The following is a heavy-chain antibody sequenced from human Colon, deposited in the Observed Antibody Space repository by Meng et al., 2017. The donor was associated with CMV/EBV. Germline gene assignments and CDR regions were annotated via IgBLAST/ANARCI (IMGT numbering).Heavy chain of an antibody. V-gene: IGHV1-2*02. D-gene: IGHD5-24*01. CDR1: GYTFSSYD. CDR3: ARGGDAYNRYFYHGMDV. Sequence: ASVKVSCKPSGYTFSSYDFNWVRQAPGQGLEWMGWINPISGGTNYAQNFRGGVAMTRDTSISTAYMELSSLISDDTAVYYCARGGDAYNRYFYHGMDVWGQGTPVTVSS. CDR2: INPISGGT. J-gene: IGHJ6*02.